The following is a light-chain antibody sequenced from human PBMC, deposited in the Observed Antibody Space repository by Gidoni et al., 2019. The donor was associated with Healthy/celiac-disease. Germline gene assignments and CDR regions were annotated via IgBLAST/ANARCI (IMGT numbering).Light chain of an antibody. Sequence: SYVLTQPPAVSVAPGQTARITCGGNNIGSKSVHWYQQKPGQAPLLVVHDDGDRPSGLPERFSGSNSGNTATLTISRVEAGDDADYYCQVWDSSSDLVVFGGGTKLTVL. J-gene: IGLJ2*01. CDR3: QVWDSSSDLVV. V-gene: IGLV3-21*02. CDR1: NIGSKS. CDR2: DDG.